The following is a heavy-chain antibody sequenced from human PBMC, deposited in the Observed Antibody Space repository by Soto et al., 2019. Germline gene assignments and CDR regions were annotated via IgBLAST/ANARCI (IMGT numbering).Heavy chain of an antibody. CDR3: AISPQRFGELAFDY. CDR1: DGSISSYY. V-gene: IGHV4-4*07. D-gene: IGHD3-10*01. CDR2: IYTSGST. J-gene: IGHJ4*02. Sequence: TSETLSLTCTVSDGSISSYYWSWIRQPAGKGLEWIGRIYTSGSTNYNPSLKSRVTMSVDTSKNQFSLKLSSVTAADTAVYYCAISPQRFGELAFDYWGQGTLVTVSS.